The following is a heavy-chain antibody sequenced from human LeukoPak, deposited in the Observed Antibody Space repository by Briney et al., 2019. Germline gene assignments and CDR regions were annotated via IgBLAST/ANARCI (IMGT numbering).Heavy chain of an antibody. CDR2: IYYSGST. CDR3: SRDEDPYGSGSYWDY. V-gene: IGHV4-59*01. D-gene: IGHD3-10*01. CDR1: GGSISSYY. Sequence: PSQTMSLTCTVSGGSISSYYWSWIRQPPGNGLGWLGCIYYSGSTNYNPSLKSRVTISVDTSKNQFSLKLSSVSAADTAVYYCSRDEDPYGSGSYWDYGGRNTLVTV. J-gene: IGHJ4*02.